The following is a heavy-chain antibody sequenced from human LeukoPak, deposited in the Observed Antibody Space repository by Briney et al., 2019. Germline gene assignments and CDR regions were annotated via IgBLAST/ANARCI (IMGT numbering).Heavy chain of an antibody. CDR2: INPDGRRA. Sequence: GGSLRLSCAASGFTFSINGMHWVRQAPGKGLVWVSRINPDGRRADYATSVKGRFTISRDNAKNTLSLQASNLTAEDTVVYYCVREAEVVQPDIGVYYYHFMDVWGKRIPVTVSS. CDR3: VREAEVVQPDIGVYYYHFMDV. CDR1: GFTFSING. J-gene: IGHJ6*03. V-gene: IGHV3-74*01. D-gene: IGHD3-22*01.